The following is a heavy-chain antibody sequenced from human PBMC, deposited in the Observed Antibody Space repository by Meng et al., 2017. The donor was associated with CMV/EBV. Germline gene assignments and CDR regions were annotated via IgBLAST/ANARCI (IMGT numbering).Heavy chain of an antibody. CDR1: VGSISSYY. D-gene: IGHD4-17*01. CDR3: ARGPEVDYGDYVGLDY. J-gene: IGHJ4*02. Sequence: QVQRQGSGPGLVKPSETLYLTSPVSVGSISSYYWSWIRQPAGKGLEWIGRIYTSGSTNYNPSLKSRVTMSVDTSKNQFSLKLSSVTAADTAVYYCARGPEVDYGDYVGLDYWGQGTLVTVSS. CDR2: IYTSGST. V-gene: IGHV4-4*07.